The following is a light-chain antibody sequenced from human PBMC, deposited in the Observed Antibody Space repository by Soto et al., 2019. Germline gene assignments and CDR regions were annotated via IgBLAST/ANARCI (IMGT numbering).Light chain of an antibody. CDR2: LNSDGSH. V-gene: IGLV4-69*01. CDR3: QTWGTGVV. J-gene: IGLJ2*01. CDR1: SGHSSYA. Sequence: QPVLTQSPSASASLGASVKLTCTLSSGHSSYAIAWHQQQPEKGPRYLMKLNSDGSHSKGDGIPDRFSGSSSGAARYLTISSLQSEDEADYYCQTWGTGVVFGGGTKVTV.